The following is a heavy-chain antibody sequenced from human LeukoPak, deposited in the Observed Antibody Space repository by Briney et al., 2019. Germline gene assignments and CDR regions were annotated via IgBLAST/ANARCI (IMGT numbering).Heavy chain of an antibody. J-gene: IGHJ4*02. CDR2: IYYSGST. CDR3: AKETPERLWFGELLSDNYFDY. D-gene: IGHD3-10*01. Sequence: SETLSLTCTVSGGSISSYYWSWIRQPPGKGLEWIGYIYYSGSTNYNPSLKSRVTISVDTSKNQFSLKLSSVTAADTAVYYCAKETPERLWFGELLSDNYFDYWGQGTLVTVSS. V-gene: IGHV4-59*01. CDR1: GGSISSYY.